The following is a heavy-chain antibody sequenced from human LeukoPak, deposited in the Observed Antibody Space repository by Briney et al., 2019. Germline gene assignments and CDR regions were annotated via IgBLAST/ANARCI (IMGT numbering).Heavy chain of an antibody. D-gene: IGHD3-10*02. CDR2: IGTGDDT. Sequence: GGSLRLSCAVSGFTFSDYDMHWVRQATGRGLEWVSAIGTGDDTYYSDSVRGRLTISRDNAKNSLYLQMNSLRAEDTAVYYCAELGITMIGGVWGKGTTVTISS. CDR3: AELGITMIGGV. CDR1: GFTFSDYD. V-gene: IGHV3-13*01. J-gene: IGHJ6*04.